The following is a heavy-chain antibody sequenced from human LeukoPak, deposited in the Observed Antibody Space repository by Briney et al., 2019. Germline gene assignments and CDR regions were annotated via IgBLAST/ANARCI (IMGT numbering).Heavy chain of an antibody. D-gene: IGHD6-13*01. Sequence: GASVKVSFKASGYTFTGYYMHWVRQAPGQGLEWMGWINPNSGGTNYAQKFQGRVTMTRGTSISTAYMELSRLRSDDTAVYYCARTGWGSSHFFDYWGQGTLVTVSS. V-gene: IGHV1-2*02. CDR2: INPNSGGT. CDR1: GYTFTGYY. J-gene: IGHJ4*02. CDR3: ARTGWGSSHFFDY.